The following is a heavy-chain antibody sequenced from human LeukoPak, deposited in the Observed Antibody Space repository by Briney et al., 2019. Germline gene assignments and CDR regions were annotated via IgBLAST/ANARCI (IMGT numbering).Heavy chain of an antibody. CDR1: GGTFSSYA. V-gene: IGHV1-69*04. Sequence: GASVKVSCKASGGTFSSYAISWVRQAPGQGLEWMGRIIPILGIANYAQKFQGRVTITADKSTSTAYMELSSLRSEDTAVYYCARDLGGPAAGTLDYWGQGTLVTVSS. CDR2: IIPILGIA. J-gene: IGHJ4*02. D-gene: IGHD6-13*01. CDR3: ARDLGGPAAGTLDY.